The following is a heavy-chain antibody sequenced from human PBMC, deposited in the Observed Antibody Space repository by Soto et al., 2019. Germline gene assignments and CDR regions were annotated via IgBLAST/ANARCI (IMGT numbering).Heavy chain of an antibody. Sequence: GASVKVSCKASGGTFSSYAISWVRQAPGQGLEWMGGIIPIFGTANYAQKFQGRVTITADESTSTAYMELSSLRSEDTAVYYCARDRTTVTTSSLGYWGQGTLVTVS. CDR2: IIPIFGTA. CDR1: GGTFSSYA. CDR3: ARDRTTVTTSSLGY. J-gene: IGHJ4*02. D-gene: IGHD4-17*01. V-gene: IGHV1-69*13.